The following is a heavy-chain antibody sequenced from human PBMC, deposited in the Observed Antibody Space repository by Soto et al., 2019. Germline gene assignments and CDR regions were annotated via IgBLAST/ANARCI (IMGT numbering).Heavy chain of an antibody. Sequence: QVQLVQSGAEVKKPGSSVKVSCKASGGSFSSYSITWVRQAPGHGLEWMGGIIPIFETPSYAEKFPGRVTITADDSTSTAYMELSSLRSEDTAVYYCATHQMAGYRYGLYYWGQGTLVTVSS. CDR2: IIPIFETP. J-gene: IGHJ4*02. CDR1: GGSFSSYS. CDR3: ATHQMAGYRYGLYY. V-gene: IGHV1-69*01. D-gene: IGHD5-18*01.